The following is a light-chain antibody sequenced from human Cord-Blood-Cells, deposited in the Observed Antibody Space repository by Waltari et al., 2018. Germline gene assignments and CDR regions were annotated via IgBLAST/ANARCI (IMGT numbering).Light chain of an antibody. CDR1: SSDVGGYTY. V-gene: IGLV2-14*01. Sequence: GQPLTIPCPGASSDVGGYTYGSCYPQHQGQAPKLMIYEVSNLPSGVSNHFSGSKSGNTASLTISGLQAEDEADYYCSSYTSSSTPYVFGTGTKVTVL. CDR3: SSYTSSSTPYV. J-gene: IGLJ1*01. CDR2: EVS.